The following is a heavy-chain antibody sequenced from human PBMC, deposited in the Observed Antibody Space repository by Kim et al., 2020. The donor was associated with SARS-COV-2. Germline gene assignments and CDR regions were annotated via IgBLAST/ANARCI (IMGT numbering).Heavy chain of an antibody. Sequence: SVKVSCKASGGTFSSYAISWVRQAPGQGLEWMGGIIPIFGTANYAQKFQGRVTITADESTSTAYMELSSLRSEDTAVYYCARRLGRITMVRGVMEGWFDPWGQGTLVTVSS. V-gene: IGHV1-69*13. J-gene: IGHJ5*02. CDR3: ARRLGRITMVRGVMEGWFDP. CDR1: GGTFSSYA. CDR2: IIPIFGTA. D-gene: IGHD3-10*01.